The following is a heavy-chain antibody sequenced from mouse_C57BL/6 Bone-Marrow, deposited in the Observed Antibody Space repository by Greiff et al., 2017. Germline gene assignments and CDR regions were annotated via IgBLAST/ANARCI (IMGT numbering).Heavy chain of an antibody. D-gene: IGHD4-1*01. J-gene: IGHJ2*01. CDR2: IDPENGDT. CDR1: GFNIKDDY. Sequence: VQLQQSGAELVRPGASVKLSCTASGFNIKDDYMHWVKQRPEQGLEWIGWIDPENGDTEYASKFQGKATITADTSSNTAYLQLSRLTSEDTAVYYCTLGPNFDYWGQGTTLTVSS. V-gene: IGHV14-4*01. CDR3: TLGPNFDY.